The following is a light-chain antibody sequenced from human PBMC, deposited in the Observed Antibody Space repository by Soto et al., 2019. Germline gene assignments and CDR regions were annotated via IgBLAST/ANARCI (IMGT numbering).Light chain of an antibody. CDR2: DTT. CDR3: QQYVTLPYT. CDR1: QDLTNY. J-gene: IGKJ2*01. Sequence: DSQMTQSPTSLAASVGDRVTITCQASQDLTNYLNWYQQKPGEAPKLLIYDTTTLEEGVPTRFSGGGSGTAFTFTINGLQPEDAAIYFCQQYVTLPYTFGQGTKLEIK. V-gene: IGKV1-33*01.